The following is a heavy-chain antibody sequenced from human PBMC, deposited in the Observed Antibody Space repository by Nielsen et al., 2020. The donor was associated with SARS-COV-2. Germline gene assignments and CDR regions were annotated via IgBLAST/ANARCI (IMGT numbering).Heavy chain of an antibody. CDR2: IYWNADK. Sequence: GSTLAIPTQTLTLTCTFSAFSPNTSGVGVGWIRQPPGKALEWLALIYWNADKHYSPSLKSRLTITKDTSKNQVVLTMTDMDPVDTATYYCAARSSGWTSFDYWGQGTLVTVSS. CDR1: AFSPNTSGVG. D-gene: IGHD6-19*01. CDR3: AARSSGWTSFDY. J-gene: IGHJ4*02. V-gene: IGHV2-5*01.